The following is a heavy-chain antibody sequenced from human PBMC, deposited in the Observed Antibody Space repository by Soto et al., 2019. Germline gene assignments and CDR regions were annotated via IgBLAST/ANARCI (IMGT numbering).Heavy chain of an antibody. D-gene: IGHD3-10*01. CDR3: SRGLYDYGSGSAKKSNFDY. Sequence: SETLSLTCAVYGGSFSGYYWRWIRQPPGKGLEWIGEINHSGSTNYNPSLKSRVTISVDTSKNQFSLKLRSVTAADTAVYYLSRGLYDYGSGSAKKSNFDYWRKGPLVTVFS. J-gene: IGHJ4*02. CDR1: GGSFSGYY. CDR2: INHSGST. V-gene: IGHV4-34*01.